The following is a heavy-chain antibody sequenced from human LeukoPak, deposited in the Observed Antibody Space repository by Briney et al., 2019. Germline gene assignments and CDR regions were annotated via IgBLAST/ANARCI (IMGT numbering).Heavy chain of an antibody. V-gene: IGHV4-39*01. J-gene: IGHJ3*02. CDR3: ARPKDCSSTSCYPFDI. Sequence: PSETLSLTCTVSGGSISSSSYYWGWFRQPPGKGLEWIGSIYYSGSTYYNPSLKSRVTISVDTSKNQFSLKLSSVTAADTAVYYCARPKDCSSTSCYPFDIWGQGTMVTVSS. CDR1: GGSISSSSYY. CDR2: IYYSGST. D-gene: IGHD2-2*01.